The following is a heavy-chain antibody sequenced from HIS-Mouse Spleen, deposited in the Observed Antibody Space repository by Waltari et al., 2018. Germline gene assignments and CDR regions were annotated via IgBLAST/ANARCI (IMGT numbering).Heavy chain of an antibody. J-gene: IGHJ2*01. CDR3: AREIPYSSSWYDWYFDL. CDR2: IYYSGST. V-gene: IGHV4-39*07. D-gene: IGHD6-13*01. Sequence: QLQLQESGPGLVKPSETLSLTCTFSGGSLRSSSYYWGWIRQPPGKGLEWIGSIYYSGSTYYNPSLKSRVTISVDTSKNQFSLKLSSVTAADTAVYYCAREIPYSSSWYDWYFDLWGRGTLVTVSS. CDR1: GGSLRSSSYY.